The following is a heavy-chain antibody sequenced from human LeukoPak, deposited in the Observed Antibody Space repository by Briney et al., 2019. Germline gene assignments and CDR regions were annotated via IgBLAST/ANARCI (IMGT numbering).Heavy chain of an antibody. Sequence: GGSLRLSCAASGFTFSSYSMNWVRQAPGEGLEWVSSISSSSSYIYYADSVKGRFTISRDNAKNSLYLQMNSLRAEDTAVYYCARVDIVSYGMDVWGQGTTVTVSS. V-gene: IGHV3-21*01. D-gene: IGHD5/OR15-5a*01. CDR1: GFTFSSYS. CDR3: ARVDIVSYGMDV. CDR2: ISSSSSYI. J-gene: IGHJ6*02.